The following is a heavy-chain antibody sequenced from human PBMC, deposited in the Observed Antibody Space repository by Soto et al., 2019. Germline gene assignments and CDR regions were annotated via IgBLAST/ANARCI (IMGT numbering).Heavy chain of an antibody. V-gene: IGHV4-59*01. J-gene: IGHJ6*02. D-gene: IGHD5-18*01. CDR3: ASSSGGDTAMFSPPYYYYYGMDV. CDR1: GGSISSYY. CDR2: IYYSGST. Sequence: SETLSLTCTVSGGSISSYYWSWIRQPPGKGLEWIGYIYYSGSTNYNPSLKSRVTISVDASKNQFSLKLSSVTAADTAVYYCASSSGGDTAMFSPPYYYYYGMDVWGQGTTVTV.